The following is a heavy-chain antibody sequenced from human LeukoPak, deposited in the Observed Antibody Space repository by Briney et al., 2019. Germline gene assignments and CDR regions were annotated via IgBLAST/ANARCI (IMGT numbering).Heavy chain of an antibody. CDR2: ISLRGLT. J-gene: IGHJ4*02. CDR3: SRESGPFSPFGF. V-gene: IGHV4-4*02. CDR1: GGSISGTNW. D-gene: IGHD1-26*01. Sequence: SGTLSLTCGVSGGSISGTNWWSWGRQPPGQGLEWIGEISLRGLTNYNPSLRRRLTISLDESKNQVSLNLTSVTAADTAVYYCSRESGPFSPFGFWGQGTLVSVHS.